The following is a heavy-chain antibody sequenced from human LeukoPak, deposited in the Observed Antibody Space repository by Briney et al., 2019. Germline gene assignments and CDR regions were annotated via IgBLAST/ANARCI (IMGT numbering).Heavy chain of an antibody. CDR1: EYTITNNG. CDR3: ARGDIGETNTAFDV. J-gene: IGHJ3*01. Sequence: DSLNLTCNVSEYTITNNGDWSLRQPPGQGVEWLGWINPNSASTNYAKTLQGRVTFTMDTSLTIASMGLSSLPSEDAAVYFCARGDIGETNTAFDVWGQGTLVAVSS. D-gene: IGHD4-17*01. V-gene: IGHV1-8*01. CDR2: INPNSAST.